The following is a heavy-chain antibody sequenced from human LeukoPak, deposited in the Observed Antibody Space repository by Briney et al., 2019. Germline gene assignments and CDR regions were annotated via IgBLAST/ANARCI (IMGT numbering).Heavy chain of an antibody. CDR2: ISSSGSII. D-gene: IGHD3-3*02. CDR3: ARHKVHFFFRRKTAYEMDV. CDR1: GFTFSHYY. V-gene: IGHV3-11*04. Sequence: GGSLRLSCAASGFTFSHYYMSWIHQAPGKGLERVSYISSSGSIIYYADSVKGRFTISRNNAKNSLDLQMNSLRAEDTAVYYCARHKVHFFFRRKTAYEMDVWGQGTTVTVFS. J-gene: IGHJ6*02.